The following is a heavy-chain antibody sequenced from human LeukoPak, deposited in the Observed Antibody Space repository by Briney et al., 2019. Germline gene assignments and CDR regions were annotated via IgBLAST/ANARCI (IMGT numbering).Heavy chain of an antibody. Sequence: NPGGSQTLFCAPSGFTLALCSVNWARHAPGGGREWLSSISSSSSYIYYADSVKGRFTISRDNARNSLFLQMNRLRAEDTAVYYCARGGRSTYFDWSPDYWGQGTLVTVSS. J-gene: IGHJ4*02. CDR1: GFTLALCS. D-gene: IGHD3-9*01. CDR3: ARGGRSTYFDWSPDY. V-gene: IGHV3-21*01. CDR2: ISSSSSYI.